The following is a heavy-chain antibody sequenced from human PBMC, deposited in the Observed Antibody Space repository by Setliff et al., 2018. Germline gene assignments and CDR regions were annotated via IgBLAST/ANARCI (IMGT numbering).Heavy chain of an antibody. CDR1: GYSFSSNA. J-gene: IGHJ5*02. Sequence: GASVKVSCKASGYSFSSNAFHWVRQAPGQTLEWMGWIHAGSSNTLYSQRFQDRITISRDTSATTVHMELSSLRSDDTAVYYCARINFYDSTAYYYAPHHWGQGTLVTAPQ. CDR2: IHAGSSNT. D-gene: IGHD3-22*01. CDR3: ARINFYDSTAYYYAPHH. V-gene: IGHV1-3*01.